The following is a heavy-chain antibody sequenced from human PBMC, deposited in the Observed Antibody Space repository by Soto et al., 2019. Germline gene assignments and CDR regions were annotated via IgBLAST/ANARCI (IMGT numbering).Heavy chain of an antibody. Sequence: EVQLVESGGGLVQPGRSLRLSCAASGFTSDHYAIHWVRQAPGKGLEWVSGISWNSDTIEYADSVKGRFTVSRDNAKNSMFLQLNSLGPEDTALYYCANTPGYCSVGSCSNLGYFESWGQGTLVTVSS. D-gene: IGHD2-15*01. V-gene: IGHV3-9*02. CDR2: ISWNSDTI. J-gene: IGHJ4*02. CDR1: GFTSDHYA. CDR3: ANTPGYCSVGSCSNLGYFES.